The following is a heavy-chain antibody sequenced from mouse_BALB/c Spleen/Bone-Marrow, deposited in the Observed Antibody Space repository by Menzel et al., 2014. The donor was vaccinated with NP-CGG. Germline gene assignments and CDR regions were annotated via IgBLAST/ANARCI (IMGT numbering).Heavy chain of an antibody. J-gene: IGHJ2*01. CDR1: GYSITSDYA. V-gene: IGHV3-2*02. CDR3: ARYYDYDGDYFDY. D-gene: IGHD2-4*01. CDR2: ITYSGST. Sequence: EVKLVESGPGLVKPSQSLSLTCTVTGYSITSDYAWNWIRQFPGNKLEWMGYITYSGSTSYNPSLKSRISITRDTSKNQFFLQLNSVTTEDTATYYCARYYDYDGDYFDYWGQGTTLTASS.